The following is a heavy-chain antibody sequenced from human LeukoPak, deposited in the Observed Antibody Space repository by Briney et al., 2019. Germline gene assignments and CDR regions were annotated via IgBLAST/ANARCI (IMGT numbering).Heavy chain of an antibody. Sequence: GGSLRLSCAASGFTFSSYATSWARQAPGKGREWVSTISGTGGSTYYADSVTGQFTLSRDNSKNTLYLQMKSLRAEDTAVYYWATHKRIAWYGDLDFWGQGTLVTVSS. J-gene: IGHJ4*02. V-gene: IGHV3-23*01. CDR1: GFTFSSYA. D-gene: IGHD3-10*01. CDR2: ISGTGGST. CDR3: ATHKRIAWYGDLDF.